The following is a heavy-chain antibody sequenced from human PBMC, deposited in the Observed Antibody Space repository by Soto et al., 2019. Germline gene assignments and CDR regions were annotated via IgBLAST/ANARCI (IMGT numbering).Heavy chain of an antibody. CDR3: ARGAVTPPYYYYYYYMDV. V-gene: IGHV4-59*01. J-gene: IGHJ6*03. CDR2: IYYSGST. Sequence: QVQLQESGPGLVKPSETLSLTCTVSGGSISSYYWSWIRQPPGKGLEWIGYIYYSGSTNYNPSLKRRVTISVDTSKNQFSLKLSSVTAADTAVYYCARGAVTPPYYYYYYYMDVWGKGTTVTVSS. CDR1: GGSISSYY. D-gene: IGHD4-4*01.